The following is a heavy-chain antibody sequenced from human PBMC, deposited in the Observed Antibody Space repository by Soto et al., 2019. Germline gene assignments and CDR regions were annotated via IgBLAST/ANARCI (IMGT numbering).Heavy chain of an antibody. Sequence: PGESLKISCKGSGYSFTSYWIGWVRQMPGKGLEWMGIIYPGDSDTRYSPSFQGQVTISADKSISTAYLQWSSLKASDTAMYYCARQIRGITIIGVGNWFEPWGQGTLVTVSS. D-gene: IGHD3-3*01. CDR1: GYSFTSYW. V-gene: IGHV5-51*01. CDR2: IYPGDSDT. J-gene: IGHJ5*02. CDR3: ARQIRGITIIGVGNWFEP.